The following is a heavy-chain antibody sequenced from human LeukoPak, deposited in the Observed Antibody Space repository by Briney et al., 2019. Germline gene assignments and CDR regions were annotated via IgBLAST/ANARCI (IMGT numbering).Heavy chain of an antibody. V-gene: IGHV3-48*02. CDR1: GFPFSYFS. J-gene: IGHJ4*02. CDR2: ISVSGSRT. CDR3: ARDSGHHYDQLDC. Sequence: GGSLRLSCAASGFPFSYFSLNWVRQAPGKGLEWVSYISVSGSRTTYADSVQGRFIISRHNAQNSLYLQMNSLRDEDTAVYYCARDSGHHYDQLDCWGQGTLVTVSS. D-gene: IGHD3-22*01.